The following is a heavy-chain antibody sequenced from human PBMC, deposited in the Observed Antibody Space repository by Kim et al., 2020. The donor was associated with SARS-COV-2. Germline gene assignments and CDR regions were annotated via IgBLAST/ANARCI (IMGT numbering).Heavy chain of an antibody. J-gene: IGHJ3*02. Sequence: SETLSLTCTVSGGSISSYYWSWIRQPAGKGLEWIGRIYTSGSTNYNPSLKSRVTMSVDTSKNQFSLKLSSVTAADTAVYYCARANLHKASGYSYEAFDIWGQGTMVTVSS. CDR2: IYTSGST. CDR3: ARANLHKASGYSYEAFDI. D-gene: IGHD5-18*01. V-gene: IGHV4-4*07. CDR1: GGSISSYY.